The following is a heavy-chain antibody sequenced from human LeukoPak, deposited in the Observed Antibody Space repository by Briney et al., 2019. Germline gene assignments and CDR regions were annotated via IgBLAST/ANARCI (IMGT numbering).Heavy chain of an antibody. Sequence: SETLSLTCTVSGGSINDASWNWIRQPPGQGLAWMGYIYHSGGTNHNPSLQSRVTISLDTSKNQSALKLSSVTAADTAVYYCARVGTYYRSLDSWGQGTLVTVSS. CDR3: ARVGTYYRSLDS. J-gene: IGHJ4*02. CDR1: GGSINDAS. V-gene: IGHV4-59*01. D-gene: IGHD3-10*01. CDR2: IYHSGGT.